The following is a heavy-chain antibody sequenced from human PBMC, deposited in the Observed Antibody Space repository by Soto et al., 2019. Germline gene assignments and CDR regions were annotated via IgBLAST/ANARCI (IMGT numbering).Heavy chain of an antibody. CDR3: ARGGRVRATNWFDP. CDR1: GFTFSAYE. Sequence: EQLVESGGGLVQPGGSLRLSCAASGFTFSAYEMNWVRQTPGKGLEWVSYISSSGGTIYYADSVKGRFTISRDNAKNSLYLQMNSLRADDMAIYYCARGGRVRATNWFDPWGQGTLVTVSS. J-gene: IGHJ5*02. V-gene: IGHV3-48*03. D-gene: IGHD2-2*01. CDR2: ISSSGGTI.